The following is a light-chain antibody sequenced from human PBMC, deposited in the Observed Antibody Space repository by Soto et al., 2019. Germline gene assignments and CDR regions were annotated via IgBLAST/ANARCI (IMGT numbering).Light chain of an antibody. J-gene: IGKJ1*01. Sequence: EIVMTQSPATLSVSPGERATLSCRASQSVSSNLAWYQQKPGQAPRLLIYDASTRATGVPARFSGSGSGTEFTLTISSLQSEDSAVYYCQHYNNWLSWTFGQGTKVDI. CDR3: QHYNNWLSWT. V-gene: IGKV3-15*01. CDR1: QSVSSN. CDR2: DAS.